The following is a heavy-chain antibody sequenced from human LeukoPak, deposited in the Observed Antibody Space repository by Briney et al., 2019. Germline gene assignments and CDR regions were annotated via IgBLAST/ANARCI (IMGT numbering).Heavy chain of an antibody. CDR2: FYSSGSP. Sequence: PSETLSLTCTVSGGSISSTTYYWGWIRQPPGKGLEWIGSFYSSGSPYYNPSLKSRVTISVDTSKNQFSLRLSSVTAADTAVYYCGRLYGGDSGVGAFDIWGQGTMVTVSS. D-gene: IGHD4-23*01. V-gene: IGHV4-39*01. CDR3: GRLYGGDSGVGAFDI. CDR1: GGSISSTTYY. J-gene: IGHJ3*02.